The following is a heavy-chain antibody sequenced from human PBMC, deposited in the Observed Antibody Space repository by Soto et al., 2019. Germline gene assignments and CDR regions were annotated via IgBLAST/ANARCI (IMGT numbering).Heavy chain of an antibody. CDR1: GYTFTSYY. J-gene: IGHJ5*02. D-gene: IGHD5-18*01. V-gene: IGHV1-46*01. CDR2: INPSGGST. Sequence: ASVKVSCKASGYTFTSYYIHWVRQAPVQGLEWMGIINPSGGSTSYAQKFQGRVTMTRDTSTSTVYMELSSLRSEDTAVYYCAREDVDTGWFDPWGKGTLVTVSS. CDR3: AREDVDTGWFDP.